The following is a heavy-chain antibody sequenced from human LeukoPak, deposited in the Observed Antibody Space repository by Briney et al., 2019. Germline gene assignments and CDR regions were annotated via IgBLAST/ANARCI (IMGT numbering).Heavy chain of an antibody. CDR3: ARGADQGGSYYPD. J-gene: IGHJ4*02. V-gene: IGHV3-74*01. CDR1: GFRFSNSW. Sequence: GGSLRLSCAASGFRFSNSWMYWVRQGPGKGPVWVSRMKTDGTRIEYADSVKGRFTISRDNAKNTLFLQMSSLRVEDTAVYYCARGADQGGSYYPDWGQGTRVTVSS. CDR2: MKTDGTRI. D-gene: IGHD3-10*01.